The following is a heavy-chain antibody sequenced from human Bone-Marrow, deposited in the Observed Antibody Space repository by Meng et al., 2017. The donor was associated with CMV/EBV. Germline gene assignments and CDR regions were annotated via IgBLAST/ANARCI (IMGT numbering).Heavy chain of an antibody. CDR2: IGTAGDT. D-gene: IGHD1-26*01. V-gene: IGHV3-13*01. CDR3: ARDSPARA. J-gene: IGHJ4*02. CDR1: GFTFSSND. Sequence: ETLSLTCAASGFTFSSNDMHWVRQTTGKGLEWVSAIGTAGDTYYPGSVKGRFTISRENAKNSFYLQMNSLRAGDTAVYYCARDSPARAWGQGTLVTVSS.